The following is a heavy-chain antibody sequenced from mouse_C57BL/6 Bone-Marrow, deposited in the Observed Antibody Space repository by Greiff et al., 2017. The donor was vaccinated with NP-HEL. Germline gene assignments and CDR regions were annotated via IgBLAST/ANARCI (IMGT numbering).Heavy chain of an antibody. D-gene: IGHD2-2*01. J-gene: IGHJ3*01. CDR2: INPSTGGT. Sequence: LKESGPELVKPGASVKISCKASGYSFTGYYMNWVKQSPEQSLEWIGEINPSTGGTTYNQKFKAKATLTVDKSSSTAYMQLKSLTSEDAAVYYCARDGYEAWFAYWGQGTLVTVSA. CDR3: ARDGYEAWFAY. V-gene: IGHV1-42*01. CDR1: GYSFTGYY.